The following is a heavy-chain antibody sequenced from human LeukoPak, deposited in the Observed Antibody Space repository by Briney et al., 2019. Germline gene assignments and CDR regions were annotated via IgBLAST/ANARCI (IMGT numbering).Heavy chain of an antibody. V-gene: IGHV5-51*01. CDR3: VLAGSGSYYFDY. Sequence: GESLMISCKGFGYRFTNYWIGWVRQMPGKGLEWMGIIYPGDSDTRYSPSFQGQVTISADKSINTAYLQWSSLKASDTAMYYCVLAGSGSYYFDYWGQAILATVSS. J-gene: IGHJ4*02. D-gene: IGHD3-10*01. CDR1: GYRFTNYW. CDR2: IYPGDSDT.